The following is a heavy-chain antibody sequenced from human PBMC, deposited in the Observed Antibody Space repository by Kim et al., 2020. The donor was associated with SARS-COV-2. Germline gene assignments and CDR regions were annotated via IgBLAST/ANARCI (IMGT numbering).Heavy chain of an antibody. V-gene: IGHV3-21*04. CDR1: GFTFSSYS. Sequence: GGSLRLSCAASGFTFSSYSMNWVRQAPGKGLEWVSSISSSSSYIYYADSVKGRFTISRDNAKNSLYLQMNSLRAEDTAVYYCARDWGLSYYDSSGYLFYWGQGTLVTVSS. D-gene: IGHD3-22*01. CDR3: ARDWGLSYYDSSGYLFY. J-gene: IGHJ4*02. CDR2: ISSSSSYI.